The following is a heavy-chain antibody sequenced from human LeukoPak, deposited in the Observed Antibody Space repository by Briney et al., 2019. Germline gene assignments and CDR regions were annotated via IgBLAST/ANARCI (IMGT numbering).Heavy chain of an antibody. CDR3: AKHRVAAGAIDY. CDR1: GFTVSSNE. J-gene: IGHJ4*02. CDR2: ISGGST. D-gene: IGHD6-13*01. V-gene: IGHV3-38-3*01. Sequence: GGSLRLSCAASGFTVSSNEMSWVRQAPGKGLEWVSSISGGSTYYADSRKGRFTISRDNSKNTLYLQMNSLRPEDTAVYYCAKHRVAAGAIDYWGQGTLVTVSS.